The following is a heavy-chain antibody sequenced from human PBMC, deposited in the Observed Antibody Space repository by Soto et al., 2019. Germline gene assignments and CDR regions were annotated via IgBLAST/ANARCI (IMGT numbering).Heavy chain of an antibody. J-gene: IGHJ4*02. CDR3: ARERRDDYKYYFDY. CDR2: IFRSGNT. V-gene: IGHV4-39*07. D-gene: IGHD4-4*01. CDR1: GESITTGSYY. Sequence: PSETLSLSCTVSGESITTGSYYWGWIRQPPGKGLEWIGCIFRSGNTYYNPSLRRRVTMSVDTSKNQFSLKLTSVTAADTAVYYCARERRDDYKYYFDYWGQGTPVTVS.